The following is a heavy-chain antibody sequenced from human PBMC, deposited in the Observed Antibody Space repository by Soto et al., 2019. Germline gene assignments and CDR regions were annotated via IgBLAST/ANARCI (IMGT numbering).Heavy chain of an antibody. CDR3: AIPSGLTVTGSDY. V-gene: IGHV3-23*01. CDR2: IGGNGADT. Sequence: GGSLRLSCAASGFIFSNYAMSWVRQAPGKGLEWVSAIGGNGADTYYADSVKGRFTISRDNSKNTLYLQMNSLRADDTAVYFCAIPSGLTVTGSDYWGQGTLVTVSS. D-gene: IGHD6-19*01. J-gene: IGHJ4*02. CDR1: GFIFSNYA.